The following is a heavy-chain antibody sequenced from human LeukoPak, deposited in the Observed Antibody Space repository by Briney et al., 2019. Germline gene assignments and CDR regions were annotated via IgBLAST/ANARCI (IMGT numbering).Heavy chain of an antibody. CDR3: SRESGPFSPFGH. D-gene: IGHD1-26*01. Sequence: SETLSLTCTVSGGSINNYYWSWIRQPPGQGLEWIGEISLSGYTGFNPSLRSRVTMSLDESKNHLSLNLASVTAADTAVYYCSRESGPFSPFGHWGQGILVTVTS. J-gene: IGHJ4*02. V-gene: IGHV4-59*12. CDR1: GGSINNYY. CDR2: ISLSGYT.